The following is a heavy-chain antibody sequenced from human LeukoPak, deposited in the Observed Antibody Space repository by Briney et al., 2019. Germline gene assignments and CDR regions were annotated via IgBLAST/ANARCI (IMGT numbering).Heavy chain of an antibody. Sequence: SETLSLTCTVSGYSISSGYYWGWIRQPPGKGLEWIGEINHSGSTNYNPSLKSRVTISVDTSKNQFSLKLSSVTAADTAVYYCARGRADYYGSGTYYRSPTGRWFDPWGQGTLVTVSS. D-gene: IGHD3-10*01. V-gene: IGHV4-38-2*02. CDR3: ARGRADYYGSGTYYRSPTGRWFDP. CDR2: INHSGST. J-gene: IGHJ5*02. CDR1: GYSISSGYY.